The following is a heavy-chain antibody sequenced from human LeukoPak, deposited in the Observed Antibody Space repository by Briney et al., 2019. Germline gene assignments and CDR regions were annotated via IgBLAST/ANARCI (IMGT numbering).Heavy chain of an antibody. D-gene: IGHD4/OR15-4a*01. CDR3: ARDLDYGEKSEDY. Sequence: ASVKVSCKASGFTFINYYMHWVRQAPGQGLEWLGIINLSGGSTHYPQKFQDRVTMTRDTSTSTVYMELSSLRSEETAVYYCARDLDYGEKSEDYWGQGTLVTVSS. V-gene: IGHV1-46*01. CDR1: GFTFINYY. CDR2: INLSGGST. J-gene: IGHJ4*02.